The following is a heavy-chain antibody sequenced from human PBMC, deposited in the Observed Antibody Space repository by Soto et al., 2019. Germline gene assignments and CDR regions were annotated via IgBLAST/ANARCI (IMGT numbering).Heavy chain of an antibody. CDR3: ARDYCSGTTCYDFDY. V-gene: IGHV5-51*01. CDR1: GYSFISYW. J-gene: IGHJ4*02. Sequence: GESLKISCKGSGYSFISYWIGWVRQMPGRGLEWMGIIYPHDSDTRYSPSFQGQVTISADKSISTAYLQWSSLKASDSAMYYCARDYCSGTTCYDFDYWGQGTQVTVPS. CDR2: IYPHDSDT. D-gene: IGHD2-2*01.